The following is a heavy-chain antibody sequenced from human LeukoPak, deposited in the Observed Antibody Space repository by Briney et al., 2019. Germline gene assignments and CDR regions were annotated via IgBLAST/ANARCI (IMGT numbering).Heavy chain of an antibody. CDR3: ASSQTNYDFWSGENYYYYYMDV. CDR2: IYYSGST. CDR1: GGSISSHY. D-gene: IGHD3-3*01. J-gene: IGHJ6*03. V-gene: IGHV4-59*11. Sequence: PSETLSLTCTVSGGSISSHYWSWIRQPPGKGLEWIGYIYYSGSTNYNPSLKSRVTISVDTSKNQFSLKLSSVTAADTAVYYCASSQTNYDFWSGENYYYYYMDVWGKGTTVTVSS.